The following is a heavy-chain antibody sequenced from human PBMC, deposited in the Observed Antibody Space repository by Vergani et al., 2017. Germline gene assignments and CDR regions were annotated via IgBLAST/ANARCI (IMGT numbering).Heavy chain of an antibody. CDR3: ARLPLGKYSGYDYYYYYGMDV. D-gene: IGHD5-12*01. CDR1: GGTFSSYA. J-gene: IGHJ6*02. CDR2: IIPIFGTA. Sequence: QVQLVQSGAEVKKPGSSVKVSCKASGGTFSSYAISWVRQAPGQGLEWMGGIIPIFGTANYAQKFQGRVTITADESTSTAYMELSSLRSEDTAVYYCARLPLGKYSGYDYYYYYGMDVWGQGTTVTVSS. V-gene: IGHV1-69*01.